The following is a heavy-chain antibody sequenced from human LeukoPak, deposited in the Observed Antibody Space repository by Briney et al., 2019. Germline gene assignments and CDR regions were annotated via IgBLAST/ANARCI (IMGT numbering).Heavy chain of an antibody. CDR3: AREAPSVVVPAAIIEVDFWSGYYWKGVSYYYYMDV. Sequence: SETLSLTCAVYGGSFSGYYWSWIRQPPGKGLEWIGEINHSGSTNYNPSLKSRVTISVDTSKNQFSLKLSAVAAADTAVYYCAREAPSVVVPAAIIEVDFWSGYYWKGVSYYYYMDVWGKGTTVTVSS. D-gene: IGHD3-3*01. CDR2: INHSGST. V-gene: IGHV4-34*01. CDR1: GGSFSGYY. J-gene: IGHJ6*03.